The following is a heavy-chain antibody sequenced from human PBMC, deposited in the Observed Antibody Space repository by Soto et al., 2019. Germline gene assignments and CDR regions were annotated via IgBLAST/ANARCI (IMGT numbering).Heavy chain of an antibody. CDR3: ARAPSPTQLVKSPFDY. CDR2: ISAYNGNT. V-gene: IGHV1-18*01. D-gene: IGHD6-6*01. J-gene: IGHJ4*02. Sequence: GASVKVSCKASGYTFTSYGISWVRQAPGQGLEWMGWISAYNGNTNYAQKLQGRVTMTTDTSTSTAYMELRSLRSDDTAVYYCARAPSPTQLVKSPFDYWGQGTLVTVPS. CDR1: GYTFTSYG.